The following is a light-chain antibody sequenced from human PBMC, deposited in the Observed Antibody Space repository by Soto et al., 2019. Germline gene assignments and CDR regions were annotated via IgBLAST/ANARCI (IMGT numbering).Light chain of an antibody. V-gene: IGKV1-39*01. CDR3: QQSYTTPGT. Sequence: DIQMTQSPSSLSASVGDRVTITCRASQSISIYLNWYQQKPGKAPKLLINGASSLQSGVPSRFSGSGSGADFALSISSLQPEDFATYYCQQSYTTPGTFGGGTKVEIK. J-gene: IGKJ4*01. CDR1: QSISIY. CDR2: GAS.